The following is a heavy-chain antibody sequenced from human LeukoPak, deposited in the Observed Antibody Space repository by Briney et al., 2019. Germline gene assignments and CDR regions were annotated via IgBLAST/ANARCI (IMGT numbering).Heavy chain of an antibody. J-gene: IGHJ6*02. CDR1: GFIVSENY. CDR2: VYSGGLT. Sequence: GGSLRLSCAASGFIVSENYMSWVRQAPGKGLEWVSTVYSGGLTFYADPVKGRFTISRDNSKNTLYLQMSSLRAEDTAVYYCVRDRWPGLGDFLGQGTTVTVSS. D-gene: IGHD6-19*01. CDR3: VRDRWPGLGDF. V-gene: IGHV3-66*01.